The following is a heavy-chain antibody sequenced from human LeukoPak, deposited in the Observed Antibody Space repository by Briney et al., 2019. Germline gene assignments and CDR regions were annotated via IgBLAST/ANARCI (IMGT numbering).Heavy chain of an antibody. V-gene: IGHV4-61*01. D-gene: IGHD1-1*01. Sequence: SETLSLTCTVSGGSISSSSYYWSWIRQPPGKGLEWIGYIYYSGSTNYNPSLKSRVTISVDTSKNQFSLKLSSVTAADTAVYYCAMRYNWNDSYFDYWGQGTLVTVSS. J-gene: IGHJ4*02. CDR1: GGSISSSSYY. CDR2: IYYSGST. CDR3: AMRYNWNDSYFDY.